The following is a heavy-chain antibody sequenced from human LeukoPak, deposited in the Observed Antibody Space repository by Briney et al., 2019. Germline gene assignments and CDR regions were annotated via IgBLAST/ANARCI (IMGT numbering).Heavy chain of an antibody. D-gene: IGHD3-10*01. Sequence: SETLSLTCTVSGGSISSYYWSWIRQPPGKGLEWIGSIYYSGSTYYNPSLKSRVTISVDTSKNQFSLKLSSVTAADTAVYYCARHGLWFGELLKDWGQGTLVTVSS. V-gene: IGHV4-39*01. CDR2: IYYSGST. CDR1: GGSISSYY. CDR3: ARHGLWFGELLKD. J-gene: IGHJ4*02.